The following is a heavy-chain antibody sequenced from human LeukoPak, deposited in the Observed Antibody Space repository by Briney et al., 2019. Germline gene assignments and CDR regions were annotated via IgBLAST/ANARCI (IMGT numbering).Heavy chain of an antibody. D-gene: IGHD2-2*01. CDR3: ARDWDTYANFDY. V-gene: IGHV1-69*13. J-gene: IGHJ4*02. CDR2: IIPIFGTA. Sequence: SVKVSCKTSGGTFSSYAISWVRQAPGQGLEWMGGIIPIFGTANYAQKFQGRVTITADESTSTAYMELSSLRSEDTAVYYCARDWDTYANFDYWGQGTLVTVSS. CDR1: GGTFSSYA.